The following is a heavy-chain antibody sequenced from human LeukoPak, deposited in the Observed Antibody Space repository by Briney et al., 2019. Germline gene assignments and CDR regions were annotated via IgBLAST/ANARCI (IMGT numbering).Heavy chain of an antibody. V-gene: IGHV1-46*01. CDR3: ARDPFYSSTSCYLRPANWFDP. CDR2: INPSGGST. J-gene: IGHJ5*02. CDR1: GYTFTSYY. D-gene: IGHD2-2*01. Sequence: GASVKVSCKASGYTFTSYYMHWVRQAPGQGLEWMGIINPSGGSTSYAQKFQGRVTMTRDTSTSTVYMELSSLRSEDTAVYYCARDPFYSSTSCYLRPANWFDPWGQGTLVTVSS.